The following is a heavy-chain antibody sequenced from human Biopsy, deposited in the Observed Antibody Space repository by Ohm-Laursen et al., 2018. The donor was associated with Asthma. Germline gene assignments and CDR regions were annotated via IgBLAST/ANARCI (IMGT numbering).Heavy chain of an antibody. Sequence: SLRLSCAASGFTVSRDHMFWVRQAPGKGLEWVSVIYSGGTSHTADSSRRRFTIFRDYSKNTLYLQMHRLRAEDTAVYYCARGDSSNWSHYYFYYWGQGTLGTVSS. CDR3: ARGDSSNWSHYYFYY. V-gene: IGHV3-53*01. D-gene: IGHD3-22*01. J-gene: IGHJ4*02. CDR1: GFTVSRDH. CDR2: IYSGGTS.